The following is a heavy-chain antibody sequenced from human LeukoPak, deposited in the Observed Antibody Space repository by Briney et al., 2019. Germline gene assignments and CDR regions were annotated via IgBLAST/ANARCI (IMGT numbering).Heavy chain of an antibody. V-gene: IGHV1-2*04. CDR2: INPNSGGT. Sequence: ASVKVSCKASGYTFTGYYMHWVRQAPGQGLEWMGWINPNSGGTNYAQKFQGWVTMTRDTSISTAYMELSRLRSEDTAVYYCARGANHQLPYYYYYMDVWGKGTTVTVSS. D-gene: IGHD2-2*01. J-gene: IGHJ6*03. CDR3: ARGANHQLPYYYYYMDV. CDR1: GYTFTGYY.